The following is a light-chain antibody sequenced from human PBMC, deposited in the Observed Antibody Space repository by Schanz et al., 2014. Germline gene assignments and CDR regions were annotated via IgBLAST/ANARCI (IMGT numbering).Light chain of an antibody. V-gene: IGLV2-11*01. CDR1: SSDVGAYNY. CDR2: DVS. J-gene: IGLJ3*02. CDR3: CSYAGNYGV. Sequence: QSALTQPRSVSGSPGQSVTISCTGTSSDVGAYNYVSWYQLHPGKAPKLMIYDVSKRPSGVPDRFSGSKSGNTASLTISGLQAEDEADYSCCSYAGNYGVFGGGTKLTV.